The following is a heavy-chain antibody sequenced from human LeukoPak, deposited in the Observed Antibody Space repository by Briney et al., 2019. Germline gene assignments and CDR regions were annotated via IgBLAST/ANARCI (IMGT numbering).Heavy chain of an antibody. D-gene: IGHD1-26*01. CDR3: ARGLREFSGSYLIDY. CDR2: ISSSSSYI. J-gene: IGHJ4*02. V-gene: IGHV3-21*01. Sequence: GGSLRLSCAASGFTFSSYSMNWVRQAPGKGLEWVSSISSSSSYIYYADSVKGRFTISRDNAKNSLYLQMNSLRAEDTAVYYCARGLREFSGSYLIDYWGQGTLVTVSS. CDR1: GFTFSSYS.